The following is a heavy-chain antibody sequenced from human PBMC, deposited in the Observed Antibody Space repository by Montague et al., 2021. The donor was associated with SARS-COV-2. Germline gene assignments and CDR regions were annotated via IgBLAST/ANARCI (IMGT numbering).Heavy chain of an antibody. J-gene: IGHJ4*02. CDR3: VRDGGNWYYFDY. Sequence: SETLSLTCSISGVSITSYYWSWVRQPAGKGREWIGHIYASGSTNYSPSLKSRVRLSIDNPKNQYSLKLEALTAADTAVYYCVRDGGNWYYFDYWGQGALVTVSS. V-gene: IGHV4-4*07. CDR1: GVSITSYY. D-gene: IGHD3-16*01. CDR2: IYASGST.